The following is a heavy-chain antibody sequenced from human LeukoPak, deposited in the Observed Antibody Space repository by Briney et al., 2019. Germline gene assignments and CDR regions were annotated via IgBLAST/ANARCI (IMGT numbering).Heavy chain of an antibody. Sequence: GGSLRLSCAASGFTFSSYPMSWVRQAPGKGLEWVSALSGSGDNTYYADSVKGRFTISRDNSKNTLYLQMNSLRAEDTAVYYCAKAGDSSTSPLFLDWGQGTLVTVSS. CDR3: AKAGDSSTSPLFLD. V-gene: IGHV3-23*01. CDR1: GFTFSSYP. CDR2: LSGSGDNT. J-gene: IGHJ4*02. D-gene: IGHD6-6*01.